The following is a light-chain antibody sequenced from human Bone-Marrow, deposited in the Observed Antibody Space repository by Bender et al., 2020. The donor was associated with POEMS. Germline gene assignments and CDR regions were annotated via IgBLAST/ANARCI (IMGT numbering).Light chain of an antibody. Sequence: QSALIQPASVSGSPGQSITISCTGTSSDVGAYNYVSWYQQHPGKAPKLMIFDVSNRPSGVSNRFSGSMSGNTASLTVSGLQAEDEADYYCHSFAGSNNFVFGGGTKVTVL. CDR2: DVS. CDR1: SSDVGAYNY. CDR3: HSFAGSNNFV. V-gene: IGLV2-14*03. J-gene: IGLJ3*02.